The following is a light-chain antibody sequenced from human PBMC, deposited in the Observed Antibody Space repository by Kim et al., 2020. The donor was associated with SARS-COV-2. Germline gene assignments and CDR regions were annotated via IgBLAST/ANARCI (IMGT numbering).Light chain of an antibody. Sequence: SLSPGERATLSCKASQRVSSKYLARYQHKTRQPPRLLIFGASTRATGVPGRFSGSGSGTDFSLLISRLEPEDFAVYYCQKYGSSYIFGQGTKLEI. CDR1: QRVSSKY. CDR2: GAS. V-gene: IGKV3-20*01. J-gene: IGKJ2*01. CDR3: QKYGSSYI.